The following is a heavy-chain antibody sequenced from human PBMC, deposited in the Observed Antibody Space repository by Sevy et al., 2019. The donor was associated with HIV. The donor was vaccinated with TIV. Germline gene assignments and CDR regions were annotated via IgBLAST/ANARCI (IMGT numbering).Heavy chain of an antibody. Sequence: GGSLRLSCVVSGIIFTSSGMHWVRQAPGKGLEWVAVISYHGRDKLYADYVKGRFTISRDNSKNILYLQMNGLRIEDTAVYYCAKDYTGYNGMDVWGQGTMVTVSS. J-gene: IGHJ6*02. CDR1: GIIFTSSG. CDR2: ISYHGRDK. D-gene: IGHD1-1*01. V-gene: IGHV3-30*18. CDR3: AKDYTGYNGMDV.